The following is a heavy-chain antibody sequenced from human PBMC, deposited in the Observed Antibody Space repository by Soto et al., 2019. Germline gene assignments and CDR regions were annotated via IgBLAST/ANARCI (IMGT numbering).Heavy chain of an antibody. V-gene: IGHV1-69*13. CDR3: ARDQAFTIFRVLLYNCLDP. J-gene: IGHJ5*02. CDR1: GGTFSSYA. D-gene: IGHD3-3*01. CDR2: LIPIFGTA. Sequence: SVKVSCKASGGTFSSYAISWVRQAPGQGLEWMGGLIPIFGTANYAQKFQGRVTITADEATSTAYTELSSLRSEDTAVYYCARDQAFTIFRVLLYNCLDPWGLG.